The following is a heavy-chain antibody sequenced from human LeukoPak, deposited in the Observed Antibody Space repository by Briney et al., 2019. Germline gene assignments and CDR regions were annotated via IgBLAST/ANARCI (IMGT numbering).Heavy chain of an antibody. CDR3: ARLIWDMIGPPGAFDI. J-gene: IGHJ3*02. V-gene: IGHV5-51*01. CDR2: IYPGDSDT. D-gene: IGHD3-22*01. CDR1: GYSFTSYW. Sequence: GESLKISCKGSGYSFTSYWIGWVRQMPGKGLEWMGIIYPGDSDTRYSPSFQGQVTISADKSISTAYLQWSSLKASDTVMYYCARLIWDMIGPPGAFDIWGQGTMVTVSS.